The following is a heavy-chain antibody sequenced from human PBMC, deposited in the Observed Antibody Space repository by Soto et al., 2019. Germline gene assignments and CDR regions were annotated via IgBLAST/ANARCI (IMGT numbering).Heavy chain of an antibody. CDR1: GGTFSSYA. Sequence: QVQLVQSGAEVKKPGSSVKVSCKASGGTFSSYAISWVRQAPGQGLEWMGGIIPIFGTANYAQKFQGRVTITADEPTSTAYMELRSLRSEDTAVYYCTTRLTTLTTTVVPFDYSGQGTLVTVSS. D-gene: IGHD4-17*01. CDR2: IIPIFGTA. V-gene: IGHV1-69*01. CDR3: TTRLTTLTTTVVPFDY. J-gene: IGHJ4*02.